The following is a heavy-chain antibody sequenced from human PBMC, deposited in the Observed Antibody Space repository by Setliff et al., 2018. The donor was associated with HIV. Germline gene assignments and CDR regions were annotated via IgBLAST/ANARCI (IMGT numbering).Heavy chain of an antibody. CDR1: GYAFTSQF. V-gene: IGHV1-46*01. D-gene: IGHD3-22*01. Sequence: ASVKVSCKASGYAFTSQFMHWVRQAPGQGLEWMGIISPSGDRTTYAQRFRGRVTMTSDTSTGTVYMELSSLRSEDTAVYYCARGRVDDSSGYYGVVDYYYYYYMDVWGKGTTVTVSS. CDR3: ARGRVDDSSGYYGVVDYYYYYYMDV. J-gene: IGHJ6*03. CDR2: ISPSGDRT.